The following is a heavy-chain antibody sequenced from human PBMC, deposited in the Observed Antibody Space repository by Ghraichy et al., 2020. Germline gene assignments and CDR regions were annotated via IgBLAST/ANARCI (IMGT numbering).Heavy chain of an antibody. CDR3: ARVRGSSWYYNYFDY. CDR2: IYYSGST. J-gene: IGHJ4*02. D-gene: IGHD6-13*01. V-gene: IGHV4-59*01. Sequence: SETLSLTCTVSGGSISSYYWSWIRQPPGKGLEWIGYIYYSGSTKYNPSLKSRVTISADTSKNQFSLKLSSVTAADTAVYYCARVRGSSWYYNYFDYWGQGTLVTVSS. CDR1: GGSISSYY.